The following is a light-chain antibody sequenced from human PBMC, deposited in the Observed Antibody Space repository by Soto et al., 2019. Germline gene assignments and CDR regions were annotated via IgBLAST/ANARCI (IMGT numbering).Light chain of an antibody. Sequence: EIVMTQSPATLSVSPGERATLSCRASQSVRSNYLAWYQQKPGQAPRLLIYDASTRATGIPARFSGSGSGTEFTLTISSLQSEDLAVYFCQQYSDCPFTFGPGTKVDI. J-gene: IGKJ3*01. V-gene: IGKV3-15*01. CDR2: DAS. CDR1: QSVRSN. CDR3: QQYSDCPFT.